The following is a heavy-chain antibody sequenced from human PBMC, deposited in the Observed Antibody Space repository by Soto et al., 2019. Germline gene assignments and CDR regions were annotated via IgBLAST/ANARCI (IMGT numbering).Heavy chain of an antibody. CDR3: ARGSNVPAAMQGYYYMDV. D-gene: IGHD2-2*01. CDR1: GYTFTSYG. CDR2: ISAYNGNT. V-gene: IGHV1-18*01. J-gene: IGHJ6*03. Sequence: ASVKVSCKASGYTFTSYGISWVRQAPGQGLEWMGWISAYNGNTNYAQKLQGRVTMTTDTSTSTAYMELRSLRFDDTAVYYCARGSNVPAAMQGYYYMDVWGKGTTVTVSS.